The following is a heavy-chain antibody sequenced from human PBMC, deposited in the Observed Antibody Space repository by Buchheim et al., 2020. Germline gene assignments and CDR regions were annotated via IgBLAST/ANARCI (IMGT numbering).Heavy chain of an antibody. CDR1: GLTFSSCW. CDR2: INPDGNEK. D-gene: IGHD1-26*01. J-gene: IGHJ4*02. Sequence: EVQLVESGGDLVQPGGSLRLSCAASGLTFSSCWMNWVRQTPGKGLEWVANINPDGNEKSYVDSVKGRFTISRDNAKSALYLQMYSLRAEDTAVYYCAREGSYWSDYWGQGTL. V-gene: IGHV3-7*01. CDR3: AREGSYWSDY.